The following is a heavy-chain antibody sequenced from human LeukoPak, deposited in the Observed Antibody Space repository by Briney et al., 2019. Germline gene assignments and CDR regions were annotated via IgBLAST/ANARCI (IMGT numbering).Heavy chain of an antibody. Sequence: GGSLRLSCAASGFTFNSYWMSWVRQAPGKGLEWVANIKEDGSAQYYVDSVKGRFTISRDNAQNSLNLQMNSLRAEDTAVYYCATSSNAPGNHWGQGTLITVSS. D-gene: IGHD2-2*01. CDR1: GFTFNSYW. V-gene: IGHV3-7*01. CDR3: ATSSNAPGNH. CDR2: IKEDGSAQ. J-gene: IGHJ5*02.